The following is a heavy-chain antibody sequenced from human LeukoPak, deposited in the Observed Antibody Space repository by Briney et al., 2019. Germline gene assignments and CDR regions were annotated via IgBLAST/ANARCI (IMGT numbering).Heavy chain of an antibody. Sequence: GGSLRLSCAASGFIFSGQSMNWFRQAPGKGLEWISYIRSNGAITYYADSVKGRFIISRDNAKNSLYLQMNSLRAEDTAVYYCARGRGTAVGATHCFDPWGRGTLVTVSS. D-gene: IGHD2-15*01. CDR2: IRSNGAIT. CDR3: ARGRGTAVGATHCFDP. J-gene: IGHJ5*02. V-gene: IGHV3-48*04. CDR1: GFIFSGQS.